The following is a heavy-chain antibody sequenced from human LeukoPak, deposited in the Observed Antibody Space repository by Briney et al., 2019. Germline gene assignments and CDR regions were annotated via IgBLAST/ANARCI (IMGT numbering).Heavy chain of an antibody. CDR2: ISSSSSYI. Sequence: GGSLRLSCAASGFTFSDYYMSWVRQAPGKGLEWVSSISSSSSYIYYADSVKGRFTISRDNAKNSLYLQMNSLRAEDTAVYYCARYYDSSGATPDAFDIWGQGTMVTVSS. D-gene: IGHD3-22*01. J-gene: IGHJ3*02. CDR1: GFTFSDYY. CDR3: ARYYDSSGATPDAFDI. V-gene: IGHV3-21*01.